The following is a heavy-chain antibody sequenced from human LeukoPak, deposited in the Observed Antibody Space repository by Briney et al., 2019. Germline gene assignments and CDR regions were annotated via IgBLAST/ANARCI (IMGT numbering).Heavy chain of an antibody. Sequence: ASETLSLTCTVSGGSISSYYWSWIRQPPGKGLEWIGYIYYSGSTNYNPSLKSRVTISVDTSKNQFSLKLSSVTAADTAVYYCARRVEDYDYVWGASDAFDIWGQGTMVTVSS. CDR1: GGSISSYY. CDR2: IYYSGST. V-gene: IGHV4-59*08. J-gene: IGHJ3*02. CDR3: ARRVEDYDYVWGASDAFDI. D-gene: IGHD3-16*01.